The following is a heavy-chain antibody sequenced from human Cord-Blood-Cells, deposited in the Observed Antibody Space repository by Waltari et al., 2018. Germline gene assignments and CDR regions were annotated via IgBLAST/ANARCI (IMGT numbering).Heavy chain of an antibody. J-gene: IGHJ4*02. Sequence: EVQLVESGGGLVKPGGSLRLSCAASGFTFSNYSMNWVRQAPGKGLEWVSSISSSSSYIYYADSVKGRFTISRDNAKNSLYLQMNSLRAEDTAVYYCARGPTIFGVVTHFDYWGQGTLVTVSS. D-gene: IGHD3-3*01. CDR2: ISSSSSYI. CDR1: GFTFSNYS. CDR3: ARGPTIFGVVTHFDY. V-gene: IGHV3-21*01.